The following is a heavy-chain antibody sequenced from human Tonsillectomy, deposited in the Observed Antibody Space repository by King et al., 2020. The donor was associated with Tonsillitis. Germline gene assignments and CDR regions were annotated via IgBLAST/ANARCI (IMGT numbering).Heavy chain of an antibody. J-gene: IGHJ4*02. D-gene: IGHD3-16*01. V-gene: IGHV3-30*18. CDR2: ISYDGSNK. CDR3: AKSLGTNCLYTFDC. Sequence: VQLVESGGGVVQPGRSLRLSCAASGFTFSYSGMHWVRQAPGKGLEWVAVISYDGSNKYYGDSVKCRFTISRDNSKNTLYLQMNSLRADDTALYYCAKSLGTNCLYTFDCWGQGTLVTVSS. CDR1: GFTFSYSG.